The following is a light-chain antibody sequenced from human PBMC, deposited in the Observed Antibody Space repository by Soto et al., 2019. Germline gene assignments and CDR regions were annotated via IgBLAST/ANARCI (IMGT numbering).Light chain of an antibody. V-gene: IGLV2-23*01. CDR1: RSDVGSYNL. CDR3: SEFSTRTPHV. CDR2: EGS. J-gene: IGLJ1*01. Sequence: QSALNQPASVSGSPGQSITISCTGTRSDVGSYNLVSWYQQHPGKAPKLMIYEGSKRPSGVSNRFSGSKSGNTASLTISGLQADDEADYYCSEFSTRTPHVSGTRTKLT.